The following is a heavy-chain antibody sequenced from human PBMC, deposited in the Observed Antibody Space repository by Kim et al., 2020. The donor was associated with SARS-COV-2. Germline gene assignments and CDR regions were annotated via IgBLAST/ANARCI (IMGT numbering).Heavy chain of an antibody. CDR3: ARDGSGWSGLNWFDP. V-gene: IGHV3-21*01. Sequence: GGSLRLSCAASGFTFSSYSMNWVRQAPGKGLEWVSSISSSSSYIYYADSVKGRFTISRDNAKNSLYLQMNSLRAEDTAVYYCARDGSGWSGLNWFDPWGQGTLVTVSS. D-gene: IGHD3-3*01. CDR1: GFTFSSYS. J-gene: IGHJ5*02. CDR2: ISSSSSYI.